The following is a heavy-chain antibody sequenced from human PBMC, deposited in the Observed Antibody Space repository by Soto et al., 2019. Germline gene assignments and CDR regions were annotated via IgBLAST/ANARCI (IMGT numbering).Heavy chain of an antibody. CDR2: INNDGSST. J-gene: IGHJ4*02. CDR3: VRGEGGWETY. CDR1: GFTFSSYW. Sequence: EVQLMESGGGLVQPGGSLRLSCAASGFTFSSYWMHWVRQAPGKGLVWVSRINNDGSSTTYADSVKGRFTISRDNAKNTLNLQMNSQRAEDTAVYYCVRGEGGWETYWGQGTLVTVSS. V-gene: IGHV3-74*01. D-gene: IGHD6-19*01.